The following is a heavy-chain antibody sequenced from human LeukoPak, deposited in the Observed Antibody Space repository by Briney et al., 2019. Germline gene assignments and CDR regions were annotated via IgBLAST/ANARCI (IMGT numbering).Heavy chain of an antibody. CDR3: ARGLWGAMAYFFDY. CDR1: GCSLSSYY. J-gene: IGHJ4*02. V-gene: IGHV4-59*01. CDR2: IYYSGIT. D-gene: IGHD5-18*01. Sequence: PSETLSLTCTVSGCSLSSYYWSWIRQPPGKGLEWIGYIYYSGITNYNPSLKSRVNISVDTSKNQFSLKLSSVTAADTAVYYCARGLWGAMAYFFDYWGQGTLVTVSS.